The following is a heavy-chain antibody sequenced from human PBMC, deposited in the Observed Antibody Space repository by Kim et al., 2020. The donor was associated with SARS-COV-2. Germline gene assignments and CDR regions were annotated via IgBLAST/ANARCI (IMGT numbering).Heavy chain of an antibody. CDR3: ARDETDPIAAAGWFDP. D-gene: IGHD6-13*01. J-gene: IGHJ5*02. CDR1: GFTFSSYS. CDR2: ISSSSSYI. Sequence: GGSLRLSCAASGFTFSSYSMNWVRQAPGKGLEWVSSISSSSSYIYYADSVKGRFTISRDNAKNSLYLQMNSLRAEDTAVYYCARDETDPIAAAGWFDPWGQGTLVTVSS. V-gene: IGHV3-21*01.